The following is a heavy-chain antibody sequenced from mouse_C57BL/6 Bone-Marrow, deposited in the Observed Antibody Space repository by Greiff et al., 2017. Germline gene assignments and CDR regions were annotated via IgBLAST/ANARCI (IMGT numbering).Heavy chain of an antibody. Sequence: VQLQQSGAELARPGASVKMSCKASGYTFTSYTMHWVKQRPAQGLEWIGYINPSSGYTKYNQKFKDKATLTADKSSSTAYMQLSSLTSEDSAVYYCARRIYYDYDGCAMDYWGQGTSVTVSS. V-gene: IGHV1-4*01. CDR2: INPSSGYT. J-gene: IGHJ4*01. D-gene: IGHD2-4*01. CDR1: GYTFTSYT. CDR3: ARRIYYDYDGCAMDY.